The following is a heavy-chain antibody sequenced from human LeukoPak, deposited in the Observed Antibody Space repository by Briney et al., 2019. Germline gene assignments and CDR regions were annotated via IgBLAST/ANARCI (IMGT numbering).Heavy chain of an antibody. CDR2: IIPIFGTA. J-gene: IGHJ3*02. V-gene: IGHV1-69*13. Sequence: ASVKVSCKASGGTFSSYAISWVRQTPGQGLEWMGGIIPIFGTANYAQKFQGRVTITADESTSTAYMELSNLRSEDTAVYYCARAVHYYDSSGFPPAGNAFDIWGQGTMVTVSS. CDR3: ARAVHYYDSSGFPPAGNAFDI. D-gene: IGHD3-22*01. CDR1: GGTFSSYA.